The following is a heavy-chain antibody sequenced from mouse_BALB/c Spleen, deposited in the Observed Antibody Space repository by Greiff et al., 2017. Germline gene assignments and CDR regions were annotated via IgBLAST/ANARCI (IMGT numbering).Heavy chain of an antibody. CDR1: GYTFTSYW. J-gene: IGHJ1*01. V-gene: IGHV1-5*01. D-gene: IGHD1-1*01. Sequence: VQLQQSGTVLARPGASVKMSCKASGYTFTSYWMHWVKQRPGQGLEWIGAIYPGNSDTSYNQKFKGKAKLTAVTSTSTAYMELSSLTNEDSAVYYCTGSYYGSSYWYFDVWGAGTTVTVSS. CDR2: IYPGNSDT. CDR3: TGSYYGSSYWYFDV.